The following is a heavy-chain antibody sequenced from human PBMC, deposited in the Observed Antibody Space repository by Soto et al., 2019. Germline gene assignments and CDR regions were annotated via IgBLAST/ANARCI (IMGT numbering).Heavy chain of an antibody. CDR3: AASRAYDSSDYSGFHYGMDV. CDR1: GFTFDDYA. D-gene: IGHD3-22*01. Sequence: EVQLVESGGGLVQPGRSLRLSCAASGFTFDDYAMHWVRQVPGKGLQWVSGLSWNGVTIGYAASVKGRFTLSRDNAKKSLYLQMNGVRPDDTALYYCAASRAYDSSDYSGFHYGMDVWGLGTTVTVS. V-gene: IGHV3-9*01. CDR2: LSWNGVTI. J-gene: IGHJ6*02.